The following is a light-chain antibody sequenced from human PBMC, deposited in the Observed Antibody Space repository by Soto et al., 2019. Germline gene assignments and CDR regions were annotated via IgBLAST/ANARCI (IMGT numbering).Light chain of an antibody. J-gene: IGLJ3*02. CDR1: SSNIGTNY. V-gene: IGLV1-47*01. CDR3: AAWDDSLSGVL. Sequence: QSVLSQPPSASGTPGQRGTVSCSGSSSNIGTNYVYWYQQLPATAPKPLIYRNNQRPSVVPGRFAGSKSGTSASLAISGLRSEDEADYFCAAWDDSLSGVLFGGGTKLTVL. CDR2: RNN.